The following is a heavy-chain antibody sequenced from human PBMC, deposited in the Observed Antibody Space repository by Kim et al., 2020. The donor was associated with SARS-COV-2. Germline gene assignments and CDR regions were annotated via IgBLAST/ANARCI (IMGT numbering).Heavy chain of an antibody. D-gene: IGHD2-15*01. CDR2: LYYSGNT. V-gene: IGHV4-39*01. Sequence: SETLSLTCTVSGGSISGSSYYWGWIRQSAGKGLEWIGSLYYSGNTYNPSLKSRVTFSVDTSKNKFSLSLTSVTAADTAVYYCVSTRLLSYFWGQGTPVIV. J-gene: IGHJ4*03. CDR1: GGSISGSSYY. CDR3: VSTRLLSYF.